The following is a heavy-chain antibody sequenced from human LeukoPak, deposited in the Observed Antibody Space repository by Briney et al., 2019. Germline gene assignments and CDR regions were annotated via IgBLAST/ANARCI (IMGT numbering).Heavy chain of an antibody. J-gene: IGHJ6*02. CDR1: GGTFSSYA. CDR2: IIPMFGIA. Sequence: SVTVSCKASGGTFSSYAISWVRQAPGQGLEWMGRIIPMFGIANYAQKFQGRVTITADKSTSTAYMELSSLRSEDTAVYYCARGRYCSSTSCYRDYYYGMDVWGQGTTVTVSS. CDR3: ARGRYCSSTSCYRDYYYGMDV. V-gene: IGHV1-69*04. D-gene: IGHD2-2*02.